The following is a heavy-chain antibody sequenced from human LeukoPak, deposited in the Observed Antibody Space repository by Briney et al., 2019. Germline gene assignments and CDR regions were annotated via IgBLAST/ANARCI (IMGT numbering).Heavy chain of an antibody. V-gene: IGHV4-4*07. CDR3: ARDTGPSTYYYMDV. J-gene: IGHJ6*03. CDR1: GGSISSYY. CDR2: IYTSGST. Sequence: SETLSLTCTVSGGSISSYYWSWIRQPAGKGLEWIGRIYTSGSTNYNPSLKSRVTISVDKSKNQFSLKLSSVTAADTAVYYCARDTGPSTYYYMDVWGKGTTVTVSS.